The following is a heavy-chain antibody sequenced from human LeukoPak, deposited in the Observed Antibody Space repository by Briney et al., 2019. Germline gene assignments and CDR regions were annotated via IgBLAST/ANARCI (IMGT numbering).Heavy chain of an antibody. CDR2: ISAYNGNT. CDR3: ARETYYYGSGSYYQDFDY. V-gene: IGHV1-18*01. CDR1: GYTFTSYG. Sequence: ASVKVSCKASGYTFTSYGISWVRQAPGQGLEWMGWISAYNGNTNYAQKLQGRVTMTTDTSTSTAYMELRSLRSDDTAVYYCARETYYYGSGSYYQDFDYWGQGTLATVSS. J-gene: IGHJ4*02. D-gene: IGHD3-10*01.